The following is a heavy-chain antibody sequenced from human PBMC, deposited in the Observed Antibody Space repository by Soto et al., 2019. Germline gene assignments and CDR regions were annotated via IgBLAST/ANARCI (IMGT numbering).Heavy chain of an antibody. D-gene: IGHD6-19*01. CDR1: GYIFNNYG. V-gene: IGHV1-18*01. J-gene: IGHJ2*01. CDR2: SGAYIGKT. Sequence: QGQLVQSGAEVRKPGASVKVSCQASGYIFNNYGLSWVRQVPGQGLEWVGWSGAYIGKTDYAEKVRDRVTMTADPSTNTAYMELRSLTSDDSAFYYCARCYCSVGSCFTCWHFDLWGRGTLVTVSS. CDR3: ARCYCSVGSCFTCWHFDL.